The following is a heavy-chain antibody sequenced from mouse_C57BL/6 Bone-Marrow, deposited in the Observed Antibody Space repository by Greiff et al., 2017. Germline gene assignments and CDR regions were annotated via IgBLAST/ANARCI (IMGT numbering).Heavy chain of an antibody. Sequence: QVQLQQSGAELARPGASVKLSCKASGYTFTSYGISWVKQRTGQGLEWIGEIYPRSGNTYYNEKFKGKATLTADKSSSTAYMELRSLTSEDSAVYFCARKEAKFITTVALDYWGQGTTLTVSS. CDR1: GYTFTSYG. J-gene: IGHJ2*01. CDR2: IYPRSGNT. CDR3: ARKEAKFITTVALDY. V-gene: IGHV1-81*01. D-gene: IGHD1-1*01.